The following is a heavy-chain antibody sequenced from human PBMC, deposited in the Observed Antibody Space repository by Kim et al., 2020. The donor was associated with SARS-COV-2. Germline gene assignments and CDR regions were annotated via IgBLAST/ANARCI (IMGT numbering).Heavy chain of an antibody. CDR1: GGTFSSYA. CDR3: ARENAKIVVVTNDAFDI. D-gene: IGHD3-22*01. J-gene: IGHJ3*02. V-gene: IGHV1-69*04. CDR2: IIPILGIA. Sequence: SVKVSCKASGGTFSSYAISWVRQAPGQGLEWMGRIIPILGIANYAQKFQGRVTITADKSTSTAYMELSSLRSEDTAVYYCARENAKIVVVTNDAFDIWGQGTMVTVSS.